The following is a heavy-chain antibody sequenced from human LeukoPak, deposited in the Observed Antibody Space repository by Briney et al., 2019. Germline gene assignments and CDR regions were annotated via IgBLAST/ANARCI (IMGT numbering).Heavy chain of an antibody. J-gene: IGHJ3*02. CDR2: IYSSGST. Sequence: PSETLSLTCTVSGGSISSYYWSWIRQPPGKGLEWIGYIYSSGSTNYNPSLKSRVTISVETSKNQFSLKLSSVTAADTAVYYCARGLQNRSSGIRFDVFQIWGEGTMVTVSS. V-gene: IGHV4-59*01. CDR1: GGSISSYY. D-gene: IGHD6-6*01. CDR3: ARGLQNRSSGIRFDVFQI.